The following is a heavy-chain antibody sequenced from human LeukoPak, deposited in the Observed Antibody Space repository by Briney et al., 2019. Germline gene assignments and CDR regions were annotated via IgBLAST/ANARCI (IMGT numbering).Heavy chain of an antibody. CDR3: ARGMPAAAGSDAFDI. J-gene: IGHJ3*02. V-gene: IGHV1-18*01. D-gene: IGHD6-13*01. CDR2: ISPYNDNT. CDR1: GYTFTTYG. Sequence: ASVKVSCKASGYTFTTYGIVWLRQAPGEGIQWMGWISPYNDNTKYAQKLQGRVTMTADTSTSTAYMDLRSLRSDGTAVYYCARGMPAAAGSDAFDIWGQGTMVTVSS.